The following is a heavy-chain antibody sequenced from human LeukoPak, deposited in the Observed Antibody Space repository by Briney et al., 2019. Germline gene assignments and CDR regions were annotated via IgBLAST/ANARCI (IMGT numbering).Heavy chain of an antibody. CDR3: AIPQQLGHFDY. V-gene: IGHV1-69*04. CDR1: GGTFSSYA. CDR2: IIPILGIA. J-gene: IGHJ4*02. D-gene: IGHD6-13*01. Sequence: SVKVSCKASGGTFSSYAISWVRQAPGQGLEWMGRIIPILGIANYAQKFQGRVTITADKSTSTAYMELSSLRSEDTAVYYCAIPQQLGHFDYWGQGTLVTVSS.